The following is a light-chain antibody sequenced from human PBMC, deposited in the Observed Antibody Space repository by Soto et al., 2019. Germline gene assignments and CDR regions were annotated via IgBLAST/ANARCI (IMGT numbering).Light chain of an antibody. J-gene: IGKJ1*01. CDR2: STS. V-gene: IGKV3-20*01. Sequence: VLTQSPGTLSLSPGERATLSCRASQSVDRSDIAWYQQKPGQAPRILIYSTSIRAAGIPDRFSGIGSGTDFTLTISRMEPEDFAVDDCQQYGSSGTFGQGTKVDIK. CDR3: QQYGSSGT. CDR1: QSVDRSD.